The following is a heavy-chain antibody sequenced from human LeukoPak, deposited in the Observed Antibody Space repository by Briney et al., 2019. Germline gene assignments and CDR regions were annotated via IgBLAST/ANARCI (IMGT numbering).Heavy chain of an antibody. CDR1: GFTFSSYW. J-gene: IGHJ4*02. D-gene: IGHD3-10*01. CDR3: ARVLWFGELLPPLDY. CDR2: IKQDGSEK. V-gene: IGHV3-7*01. Sequence: PGGSLRLSCAASGFTFSSYWMSWVRPAPGKGLEWVANIKQDGSEKYYVDSVKGRFTISRDNAKNSLYLQMNSLRAEDTAVYYCARVLWFGELLPPLDYWGQGTLVTVSS.